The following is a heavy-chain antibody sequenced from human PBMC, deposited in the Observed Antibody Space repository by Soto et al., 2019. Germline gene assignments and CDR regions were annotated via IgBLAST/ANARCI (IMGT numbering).Heavy chain of an antibody. CDR2: ISSSGTT. CDR1: GDSVNSGAHY. V-gene: IGHV4-61*08. CDR3: ARVKRRYGTYSSWCDP. J-gene: IGHJ5*02. Sequence: SETLSLTCIVSGDSVNSGAHYWSWIRQSPGTGLEWIGYISSSGTTTYSPSLRSRIIVSSDTSRNLFSLRLTSVTAADTAIYYCARVKRRYGTYSSWCDPWGQGTLVTVSS. D-gene: IGHD1-1*01.